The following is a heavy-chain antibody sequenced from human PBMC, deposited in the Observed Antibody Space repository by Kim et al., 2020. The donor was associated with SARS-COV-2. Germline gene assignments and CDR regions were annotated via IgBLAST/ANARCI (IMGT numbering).Heavy chain of an antibody. V-gene: IGHV3-23*01. CDR3: VKGAGLDY. D-gene: IGHD6-13*01. J-gene: IGHJ3*01. Sequence: GGSLRLSCVASGFTFGTFCMSWVRQAPGKGLEWVSTMNAHEDGTYYAESVKGRFTISRDSADNSLYLQMNSLRADDTAVYYCVKGAGLDYWGPGTMVTVS. CDR1: GFTFGTFC. CDR2: MNAHEDGT.